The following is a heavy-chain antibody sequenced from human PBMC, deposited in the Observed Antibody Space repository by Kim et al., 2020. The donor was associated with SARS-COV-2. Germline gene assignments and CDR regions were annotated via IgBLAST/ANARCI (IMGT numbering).Heavy chain of an antibody. V-gene: IGHV3-7*01. CDR1: GFTFSNYW. D-gene: IGHD6-13*01. CDR3: ARGAGRSVFDP. CDR2: IKNDGSGQ. J-gene: IGHJ5*02. Sequence: GGSLRLSCAASGFTFSNYWMTWVRQTPGKGLEWVASIKNDGSGQYYVDSLKGRFTISRDNAKNALYLQMNSLRAEDTALYYCARGAGRSVFDPWGQGTLLTVS.